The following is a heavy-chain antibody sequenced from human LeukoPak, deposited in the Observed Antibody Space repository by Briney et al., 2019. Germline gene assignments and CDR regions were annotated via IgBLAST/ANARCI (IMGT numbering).Heavy chain of an antibody. CDR3: AREPKYGSGSYYLDY. D-gene: IGHD3-10*01. V-gene: IGHV4-38-2*02. CDR1: GYSISSGYY. CDR2: IYHSGST. Sequence: SETLSLTCAVSGYSISSGYYWGWIRHPPGKGVEWIGSIYHSGSTYYNPSLKSRVTISVDTSKNQFCLKLSSVTAADTAVYYCAREPKYGSGSYYLDYWGQGTLVTVSS. J-gene: IGHJ4*02.